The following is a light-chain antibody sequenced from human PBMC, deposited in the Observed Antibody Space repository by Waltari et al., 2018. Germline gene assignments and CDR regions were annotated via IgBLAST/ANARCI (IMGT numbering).Light chain of an antibody. V-gene: IGLV2-23*01. CDR3: CSYAGSSTHV. J-gene: IGLJ1*01. Sequence: QSALTQPASVSGSPGQSITISCTGTSSDVGSNNLVSWYQQHPGKAPKLMIYEGSKRPSGVSNRFSGSKSGNTASLTSSGLQAEDEADYYCCSYAGSSTHVFGTGTKVTVL. CDR2: EGS. CDR1: SSDVGSNNL.